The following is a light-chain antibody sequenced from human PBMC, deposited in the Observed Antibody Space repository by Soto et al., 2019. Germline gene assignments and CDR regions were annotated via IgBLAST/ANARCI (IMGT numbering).Light chain of an antibody. CDR3: TSYTSSTTNYV. CDR2: EVS. Sequence: QSALTQPASVSGSPGQSITFSCTGTSSDIGGYNYVSWYQQHPGKAPKLMIYEVSNRPSGVSDRFSGSKSGNTASLTISGLHAEDEADYYCTSYTSSTTNYVFGTGTKVTVL. V-gene: IGLV2-14*01. CDR1: SSDIGGYNY. J-gene: IGLJ1*01.